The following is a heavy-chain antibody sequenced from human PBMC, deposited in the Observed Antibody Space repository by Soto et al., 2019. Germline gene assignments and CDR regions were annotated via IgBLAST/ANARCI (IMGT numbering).Heavy chain of an antibody. CDR1: GATFGNTA. J-gene: IGHJ5*02. D-gene: IGHD3-3*01. Sequence: QGQLVQSGAEVKKPGSSVNVSCKTSGATFGNTAVTWVRQAPGQGLEWMGGIVPMFGTANYAQKFQGRVTITADESTNTAYMELSSLRSDDTAVYYCARDGDPGYAFWSGPLGGGRFDPWGQGTLVTVSS. CDR3: ARDGDPGYAFWSGPLGGGRFDP. CDR2: IVPMFGTA. V-gene: IGHV1-69*12.